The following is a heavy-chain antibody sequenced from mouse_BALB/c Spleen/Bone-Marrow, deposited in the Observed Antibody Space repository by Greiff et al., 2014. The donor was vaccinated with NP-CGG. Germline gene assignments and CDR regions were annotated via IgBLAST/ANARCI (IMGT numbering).Heavy chain of an antibody. J-gene: IGHJ4*01. V-gene: IGHV5-6*01. CDR1: GFTFNSYG. Sequence: VQLQQSGGDLVKPGGSLKLSCAASGFTFNSYGMSWGRQTPDKRLEWVATISSGGSNTYYPDSVKGRFAISRDNAKNTLYLQMSSLKSEDTAMYYCARHQRYYAMDYWGQGTSVTVSS. CDR2: ISSGGSNT. CDR3: ARHQRYYAMDY.